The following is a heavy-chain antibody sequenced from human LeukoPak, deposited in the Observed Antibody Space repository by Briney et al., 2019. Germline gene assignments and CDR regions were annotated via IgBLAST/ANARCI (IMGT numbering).Heavy chain of an antibody. CDR1: GFTFRSYE. Sequence: PGGSLRLSCAASGFTFRSYEMNWVRQAPGKGLEWVSYISNTGGTLYYADSVKGRFTISRDNAKNSLYLQMNSLRAEDTAVYYCAGDQLYDFWSGRYYYGMDVWGQGTTVTVSS. J-gene: IGHJ6*02. D-gene: IGHD3-3*01. CDR2: ISNTGGTL. V-gene: IGHV3-48*03. CDR3: AGDQLYDFWSGRYYYGMDV.